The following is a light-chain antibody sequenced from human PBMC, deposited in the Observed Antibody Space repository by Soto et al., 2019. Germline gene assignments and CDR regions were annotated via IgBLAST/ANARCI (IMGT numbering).Light chain of an antibody. CDR1: ASDTGRYNY. CDR2: EVT. Sequence: QSVLTQPPSASGSPGQSGTISCIGTASDTGRYNYVSWYQHHPGKAPKLIIYEVTKRPSGVPDRFSGSKSGNTASLTVSGLQADDEADYYCNSYVGSNNYVFGTGTKVTVL. J-gene: IGLJ1*01. CDR3: NSYVGSNNYV. V-gene: IGLV2-8*01.